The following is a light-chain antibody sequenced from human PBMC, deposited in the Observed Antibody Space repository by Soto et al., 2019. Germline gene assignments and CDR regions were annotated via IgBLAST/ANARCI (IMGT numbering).Light chain of an antibody. Sequence: EIVLTQSPATLSLSPGERATLSCRASQSVSSYLAWYQQKPGQAPRLLIYDASNRATGIPARFSGSGSGTDFTLTISSLEPEDFAVYDCQPRSNCPGTFGQGPKVEIK. V-gene: IGKV3-11*01. CDR2: DAS. J-gene: IGKJ1*01. CDR3: QPRSNCPGT. CDR1: QSVSSY.